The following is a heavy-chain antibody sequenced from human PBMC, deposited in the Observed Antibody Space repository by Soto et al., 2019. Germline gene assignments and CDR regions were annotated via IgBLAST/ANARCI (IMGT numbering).Heavy chain of an antibody. D-gene: IGHD4-17*01. CDR2: AAANVTNR. V-gene: IGHV3-23*01. CDR3: AGDYLRLNTLNGNFYSFGMDV. Sequence: PGGSLRLSCAASGITFTTYAMSWVRQAPGKGLEWVSTAAANVTNRHYADFVKGRFTISRDNSKNTLSLQMNSLRVEDTAIYYCAGDYLRLNTLNGNFYSFGMDVWGQGTAVTVSS. J-gene: IGHJ6*02. CDR1: GITFTTYA.